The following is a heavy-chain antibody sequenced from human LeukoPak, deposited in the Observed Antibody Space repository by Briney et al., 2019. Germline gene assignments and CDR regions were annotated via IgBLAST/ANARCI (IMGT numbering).Heavy chain of an antibody. V-gene: IGHV4-59*08. Sequence: PSETLSLTCTVSGGSISSYYWSWIRQPPGKGLEWIGYIYYSGSTNYNPSLKSRVTISVDTSKNQFSLKLSSVTAADTAVYYCARARQSGGFDYWGQGTLVTVSS. J-gene: IGHJ4*02. D-gene: IGHD6-25*01. CDR3: ARARQSGGFDY. CDR1: GGSISSYY. CDR2: IYYSGST.